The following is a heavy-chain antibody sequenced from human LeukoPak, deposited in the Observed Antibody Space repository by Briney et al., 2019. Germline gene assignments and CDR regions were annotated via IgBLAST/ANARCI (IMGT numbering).Heavy chain of an antibody. CDR1: GGSFSGYY. V-gene: IGHV4-34*01. CDR2: INHRGST. J-gene: IGHJ4*02. D-gene: IGHD3-10*02. Sequence: SETLSLTCAVYGGSFSGYYWSWIRQPPGKGLEWIGEINHRGSTNYNPSLKSRVTISVDTSKNQLSLKLSSVTAADTAVYYCARMLSPPKGDYWGQGTLVTVSS. CDR3: ARMLSPPKGDY.